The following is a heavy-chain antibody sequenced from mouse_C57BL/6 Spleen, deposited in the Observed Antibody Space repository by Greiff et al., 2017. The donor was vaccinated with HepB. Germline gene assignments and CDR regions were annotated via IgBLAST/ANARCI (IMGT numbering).Heavy chain of an antibody. CDR1: GYTFTDYE. D-gene: IGHD1-1*01. V-gene: IGHV1-15*01. CDR3: TRRTTVGYYFDY. CDR2: IDPETGGT. J-gene: IGHJ2*01. Sequence: QVQLQQSGAELVRPGASVTLSCKASGYTFTDYEMHWVKQTPVHGLEWIGAIDPETGGTAYNQKFKGKAILTADKSSSTAYMELRSLTSEDSAVYYCTRRTTVGYYFDYWGQGTTLTVSS.